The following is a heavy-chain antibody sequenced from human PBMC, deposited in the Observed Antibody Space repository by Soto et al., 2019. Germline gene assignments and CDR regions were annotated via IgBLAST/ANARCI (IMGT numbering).Heavy chain of an antibody. V-gene: IGHV3-30-3*01. CDR2: ISYDGSNK. J-gene: IGHJ4*02. Sequence: GGSLRLSCAASGFTFSSYAMHWVRQAPGKGLEWVAVISYDGSNKYYADSVKGRFTISRDNSKNTLYLQMNSLRAEDTAVYYCARSGRSGYQDSFDYWGQGTLVTVLL. CDR1: GFTFSSYA. CDR3: ARSGRSGYQDSFDY. D-gene: IGHD3-22*01.